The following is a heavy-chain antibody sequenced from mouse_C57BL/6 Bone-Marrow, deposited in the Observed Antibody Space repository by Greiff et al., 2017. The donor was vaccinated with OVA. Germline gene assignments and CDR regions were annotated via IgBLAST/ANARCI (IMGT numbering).Heavy chain of an antibody. J-gene: IGHJ3*01. D-gene: IGHD2-4*01. Sequence: VQLQQSGAELVKPGASVKMSCKASGYTFTTYPIEWMKQNHGKSLEWIGNFHPYNDDTKYNEKFKGKATLTVEKSSSTVYLELSRLTSDDSAVDYCARPGDYDGDWVAYWGQGTRVTVSA. CDR1: GYTFTTYP. V-gene: IGHV1-47*01. CDR2: FHPYNDDT. CDR3: ARPGDYDGDWVAY.